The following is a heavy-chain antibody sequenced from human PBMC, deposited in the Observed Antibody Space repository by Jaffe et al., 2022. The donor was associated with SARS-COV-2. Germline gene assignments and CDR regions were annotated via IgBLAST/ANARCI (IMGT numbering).Heavy chain of an antibody. CDR1: GFTFSSYA. V-gene: IGHV3-64*01. CDR2: ISSNGGST. Sequence: EVQLVESGGGLVQPGGSLRLSCAASGFTFSSYAMHWVRQAPGKGLEYVSAISSNGGSTYYANSVKGRFTISRDNSKNTLYLQMGSLRAEDMAVYYCARDRFDDFWSGPFRGYYYYGMDVWGQGTTVTVSS. CDR3: ARDRFDDFWSGPFRGYYYYGMDV. D-gene: IGHD3-3*01. J-gene: IGHJ6*02.